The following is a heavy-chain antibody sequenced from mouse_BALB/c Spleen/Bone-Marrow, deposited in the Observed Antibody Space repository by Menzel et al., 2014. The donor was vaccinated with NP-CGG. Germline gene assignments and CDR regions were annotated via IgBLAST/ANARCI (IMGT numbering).Heavy chain of an antibody. Sequence: DLVKPGASVKLSCKASGYTFTSYWINWIKQRPGQGLEWIGRIAPGNGSTNYNEMFKGKATLTVDTSSSTAYIQLSSLSSEDSAVYFCARFPIYYGNYGAMDYWGQGTSVTVSS. J-gene: IGHJ4*01. CDR3: ARFPIYYGNYGAMDY. D-gene: IGHD2-1*01. V-gene: IGHV1S41*01. CDR1: GYTFTSYW. CDR2: IAPGNGST.